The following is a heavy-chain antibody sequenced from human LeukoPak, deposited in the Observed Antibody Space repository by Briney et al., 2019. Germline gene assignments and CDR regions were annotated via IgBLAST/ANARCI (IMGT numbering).Heavy chain of an antibody. V-gene: IGHV5-51*01. CDR2: IYPGDSDT. CDR1: GYSFTSYW. CDR3: ARRPRDCSGGSCYNWSDP. Sequence: GESLKISCKGSGYSFTSYWIGWVRQMPGKGLEWMGIIYPGDSDTRCSPSFQGQVTISADKSISTAYLQWSSLKASDTAMYYCARRPRDCSGGSCYNWSDPWGQGTLVTVSS. J-gene: IGHJ5*02. D-gene: IGHD2-15*01.